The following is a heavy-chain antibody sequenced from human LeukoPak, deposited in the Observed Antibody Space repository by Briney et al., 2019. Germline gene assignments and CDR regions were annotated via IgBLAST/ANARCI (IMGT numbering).Heavy chain of an antibody. J-gene: IGHJ4*02. CDR2: IWYDGSNK. D-gene: IGHD1-26*01. Sequence: GGSLRLSCAASGFTFSSYGMHWVRQAPGKGLEWVAVIWYDGSNKYYADFVKGRFTISRDNSKNTPYLQMNSLRAEDTAVYYCAAHHGELGYFDYWGQGTLVTVSS. V-gene: IGHV3-33*01. CDR3: AAHHGELGYFDY. CDR1: GFTFSSYG.